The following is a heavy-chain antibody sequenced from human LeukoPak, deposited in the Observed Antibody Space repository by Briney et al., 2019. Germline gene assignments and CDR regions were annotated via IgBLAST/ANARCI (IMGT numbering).Heavy chain of an antibody. CDR1: GYTFTGYY. Sequence: ASVKVSCKASGYTFTGYYMHWVRQAPGQGLEWMGWINPNSGGTNYAQKFQGRVTMTRDTSISTAYMELSRLRSDDTAVYYCARVAYDILVHNWFDPWGQGTLVTVSS. CDR2: INPNSGGT. V-gene: IGHV1-2*02. CDR3: ARVAYDILVHNWFDP. J-gene: IGHJ5*02. D-gene: IGHD3-9*01.